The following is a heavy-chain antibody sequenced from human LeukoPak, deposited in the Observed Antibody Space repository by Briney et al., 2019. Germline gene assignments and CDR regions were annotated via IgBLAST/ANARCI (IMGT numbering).Heavy chain of an antibody. V-gene: IGHV3-23*01. D-gene: IGHD4-17*01. CDR3: ARDRYGDYAFDS. J-gene: IGHJ4*02. CDR1: GFTFTNAW. Sequence: GGSLRLSCIASGFTFTNAWMSWVRQAPGKGLEWVSSIGGPGYGTYYVDPVKGRFTISRDNSQNMVYLQMNILRVEDTAIYFCARDRYGDYAFDSWGQGTLVTVSS. CDR2: IGGPGYGT.